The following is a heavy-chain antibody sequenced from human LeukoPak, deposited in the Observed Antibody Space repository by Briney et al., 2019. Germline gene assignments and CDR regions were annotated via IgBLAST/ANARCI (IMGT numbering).Heavy chain of an antibody. V-gene: IGHV4-59*08. J-gene: IGHJ4*02. CDR3: ARLRYYYDSSGYYSFFDF. Sequence: PSETLSLTCTVSGGSIGTYYWSWIRQPPGKGLEWIGYIYYSGSTNYNPSLKSRVTISVDTSKNQFSLKLSSVTAADTAVYYCARLRYYYDSSGYYSFFDFWGQGTLVTVSS. CDR2: IYYSGST. D-gene: IGHD3-22*01. CDR1: GGSIGTYY.